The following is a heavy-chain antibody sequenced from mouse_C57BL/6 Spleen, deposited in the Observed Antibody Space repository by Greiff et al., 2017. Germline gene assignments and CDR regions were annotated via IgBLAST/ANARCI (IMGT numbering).Heavy chain of an antibody. Sequence: VQLQQPGAELVKPGASVKLSCKASGYTFTSYWMHWVKQRPGQGLEWIGMIHPNSGSTNYNEKCKSKATLTVDKSSSTAYMQLSSLTSEDSAVYYCARSGYHYYGSDYWGQGTTLTVSS. CDR3: ARSGYHYYGSDY. CDR1: GYTFTSYW. CDR2: IHPNSGST. J-gene: IGHJ2*01. V-gene: IGHV1-64*01. D-gene: IGHD1-1*01.